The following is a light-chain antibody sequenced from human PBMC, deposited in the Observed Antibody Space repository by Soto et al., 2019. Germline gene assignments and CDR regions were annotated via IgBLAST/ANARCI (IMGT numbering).Light chain of an antibody. V-gene: IGKV3-20*01. CDR1: QNVRNNF. CDR3: HSYGLLGK. Sequence: HSAAHVTFSPGERSTLSSRASQNVRNNFLAWYQQKPGQAPRLLIYAASSRATGIPDRFSGSGSGTDFTLTISRLEPEDLAVYYCHSYGLLGKFRQGTKVDIK. J-gene: IGKJ1*01. CDR2: AAS.